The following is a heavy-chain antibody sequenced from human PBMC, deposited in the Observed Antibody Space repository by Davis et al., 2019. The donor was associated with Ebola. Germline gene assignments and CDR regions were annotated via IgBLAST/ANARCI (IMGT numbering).Heavy chain of an antibody. V-gene: IGHV5-51*01. D-gene: IGHD3-10*01. J-gene: IGHJ6*02. Sequence: GESLKISCRGSGYSFTSYWIGWVRQMPGKGLEWMGIIYPGDSDTRYSPSFQGQVTISADQSISTAYLQWSSLKASDTAMYYCARRGGSGSYYSYYGMDVWGQGTTVTVSS. CDR2: IYPGDSDT. CDR1: GYSFTSYW. CDR3: ARRGGSGSYYSYYGMDV.